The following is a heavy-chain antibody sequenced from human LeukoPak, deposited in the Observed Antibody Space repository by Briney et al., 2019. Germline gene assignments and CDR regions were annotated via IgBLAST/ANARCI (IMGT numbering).Heavy chain of an antibody. CDR3: VRRRLPADDYGGFDP. V-gene: IGHV4-31*03. CDR2: IYYSGST. J-gene: IGHJ5*02. D-gene: IGHD2-2*01. Sequence: SQTLSLTCTVSGGSISRGGYYWSWIRQHPGKGLEWIGYIYYSGSTYYNPSLKSRVTISVDTSKNQFSLKLSSLTAADTAVYYCVRRRLPADDYGGFDPWGQGTLVTVSS. CDR1: GGSISRGGYY.